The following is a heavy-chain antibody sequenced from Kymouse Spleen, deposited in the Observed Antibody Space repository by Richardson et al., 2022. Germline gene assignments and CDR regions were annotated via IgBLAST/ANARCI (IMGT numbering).Heavy chain of an antibody. CDR3: ARDSLWFGELDY. CDR2: ISSNGGST. Sequence: EVQLVESGEGLVQPGGSLRLSCAASGFTFSSYAMHWVRQAPGKGLEYVSAISSNGGSTYYADSVKGRFTISRDNSKNTLYLQMGSLRAEDMAVYYCARDSLWFGELDYWGQGTLVTVSS. CDR1: GFTFSSYA. D-gene: IGHD3-10*01. V-gene: IGHV3-64*02. J-gene: IGHJ4*02.